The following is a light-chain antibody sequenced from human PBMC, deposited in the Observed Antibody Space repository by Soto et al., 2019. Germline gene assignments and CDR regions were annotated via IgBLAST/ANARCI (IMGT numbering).Light chain of an antibody. CDR3: QQYHNWPPLT. J-gene: IGKJ4*01. Sequence: EIVMTQSPATLSVSPGERATLSYRASQSINKNLAWYQQKPAQAPRLLIFDASTRATGTPARFRGSGSGTDFTLTISSLQSEDFALYYCQQYHNWPPLTFGGGTKVEIK. V-gene: IGKV3-15*01. CDR2: DAS. CDR1: QSINKN.